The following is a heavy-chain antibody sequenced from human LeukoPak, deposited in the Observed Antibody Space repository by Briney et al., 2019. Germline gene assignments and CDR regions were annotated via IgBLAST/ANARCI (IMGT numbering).Heavy chain of an antibody. Sequence: GGSLRLSCAASGFTFSSYSMNWVRQAPGNGLEWVSAISGSGGSTYYADSVKGRFTISRDNSKNTLYLQMNSLRAEDTAVYYCAKDKGRYFDYWGQGTLVTVSS. CDR3: AKDKGRYFDY. CDR1: GFTFSSYS. J-gene: IGHJ4*02. V-gene: IGHV3-23*01. CDR2: ISGSGGST.